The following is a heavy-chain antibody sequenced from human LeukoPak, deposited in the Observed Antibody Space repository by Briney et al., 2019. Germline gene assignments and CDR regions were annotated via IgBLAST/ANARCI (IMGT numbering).Heavy chain of an antibody. CDR2: IYHSGST. V-gene: IGHV4-30-2*01. CDR1: GGSISSGGYS. Sequence: MPPQTLSLTCAVSGGSISSGGYSWSWIRQPPGKGLEWIGYIYHSGSTYYNPSLKSRVTISVDRSKNQFSLKLSSVTAADTAVYYCARGYSSSSGAFDIWGQGTMVTVSS. D-gene: IGHD6-13*01. CDR3: ARGYSSSSGAFDI. J-gene: IGHJ3*02.